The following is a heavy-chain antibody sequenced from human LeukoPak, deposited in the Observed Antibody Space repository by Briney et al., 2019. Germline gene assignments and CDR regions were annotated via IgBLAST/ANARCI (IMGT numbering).Heavy chain of an antibody. J-gene: IGHJ3*02. CDR1: GFSFIDFA. D-gene: IGHD2-2*01. CDR2: ISHDSKTK. Sequence: PGGSLRLSCSASGFSFIDFAMHWVRQAPGKGLEWVAVISHDSKTKYHAESVKGRFTIPRDNAKNSLYLQMNSLRAEDTAVYYCTYCSSTSCSRGPDAFDIWGQGTMVTVS. V-gene: IGHV3-30*07. CDR3: TYCSSTSCSRGPDAFDI.